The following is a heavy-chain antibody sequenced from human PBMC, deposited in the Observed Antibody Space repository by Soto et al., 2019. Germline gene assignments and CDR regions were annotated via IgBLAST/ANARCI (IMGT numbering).Heavy chain of an antibody. D-gene: IGHD1-26*01. Sequence: QVQLQESGPGLVKPSEILSLTCSVSGDSVSSGAYYWSWIRQPPGKGLEWIGYVYYSGSTSYNPSLETGVTISVDASKNQFSLKLTSVTPADTAIYYCARVKRSTSRLDPWGQGTLVTVSS. J-gene: IGHJ5*02. CDR2: VYYSGST. CDR1: GDSVSSGAYY. CDR3: ARVKRSTSRLDP. V-gene: IGHV4-61*08.